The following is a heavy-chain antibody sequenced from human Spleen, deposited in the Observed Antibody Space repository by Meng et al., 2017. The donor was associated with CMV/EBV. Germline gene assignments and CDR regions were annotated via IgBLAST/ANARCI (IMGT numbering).Heavy chain of an antibody. CDR1: GFPFSDYS. CDR2: ISSSSSYF. J-gene: IGHJ4*02. Sequence: ASGFPFSDYSMTWVRQTPGKGLEWLASISSSSSYFYEADSIKGRFTISRDNGKNTLYLQMNSLRVADTAMYYCARDDRYASHFFDDWGQGTLVTVSS. V-gene: IGHV3-21*01. CDR3: ARDDRYASHFFDD. D-gene: IGHD2-8*01.